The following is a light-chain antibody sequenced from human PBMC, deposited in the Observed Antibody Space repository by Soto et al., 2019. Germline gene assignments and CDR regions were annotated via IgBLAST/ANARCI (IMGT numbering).Light chain of an antibody. CDR2: GNS. V-gene: IGLV1-40*01. J-gene: IGLJ3*02. Sequence: QSVLTQPPSVSGAPGQRVTISCTGSSSNMGAGYDVHWYQLLPGVAPKLLIFGNSHRPSGVPDRFSGSKSGTSASLAITGLKPEDEAEYYCQSRDTSLNIRHLVFGGGTKLTVL. CDR1: SSNMGAGYD. CDR3: QSRDTSLNIRHLV.